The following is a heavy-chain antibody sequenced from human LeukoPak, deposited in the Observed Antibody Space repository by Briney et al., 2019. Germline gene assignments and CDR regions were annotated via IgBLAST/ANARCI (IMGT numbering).Heavy chain of an antibody. J-gene: IGHJ5*02. V-gene: IGHV4-30-4*08. Sequence: PSETLSLTCSVSGGSISSGDYYWSWIRQTPEKGLEWIGHIFNTGSPYYTPSLKSRVTISADTSKNQFSLKLSSVTPEDTAVYYCARDPMTRGWFDPWGQGTLVTVSS. CDR3: ARDPMTRGWFDP. CDR1: GGSISSGDYY. CDR2: IFNTGSP.